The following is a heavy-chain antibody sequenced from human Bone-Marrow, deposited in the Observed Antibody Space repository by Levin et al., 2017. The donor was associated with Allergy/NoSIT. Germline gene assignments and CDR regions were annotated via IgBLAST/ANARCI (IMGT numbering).Heavy chain of an antibody. CDR2: ISLAGGDT. D-gene: IGHD3-10*01. CDR1: GSVFSKYA. J-gene: IGHJ4*02. V-gene: IGHV3-23*01. Sequence: RGESLKISCVSSGSVFSKYALSWVRQAPGKGLEWVSAISLAGGDTYYADSVKGRFTISRDNSKNTLFLQMDSLRAEDTAVYFCAHGRPSGFDSWGQGTLVTVSS. CDR3: AHGRPSGFDS.